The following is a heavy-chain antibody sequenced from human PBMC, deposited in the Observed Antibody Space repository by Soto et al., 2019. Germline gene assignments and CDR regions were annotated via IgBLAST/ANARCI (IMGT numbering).Heavy chain of an antibody. CDR2: INNDGSRT. CDR3: GTTFEY. D-gene: IGHD1-1*01. V-gene: IGHV3-74*01. Sequence: RLSCAASGFTFSNYWMHWVRQVPGEGLVWVSSINNDGSRTWYADSVRGRIAMSRDNARNLVYLQMNSLRAEDTDVYYCGTTFEYWGQGALVTVSS. CDR1: GFTFSNYW. J-gene: IGHJ4*02.